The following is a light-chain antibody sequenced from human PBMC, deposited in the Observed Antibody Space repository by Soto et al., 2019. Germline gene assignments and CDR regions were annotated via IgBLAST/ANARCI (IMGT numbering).Light chain of an antibody. CDR3: AAWDDSLNAYV. V-gene: IGLV1-44*01. Sequence: VLTQPPSTSGTPGQRVTISCSGDSSNIGSHTVNWYQQLPGTAPKLLIYSNNQRPSGVPDRFSGSKSGTSASLAISGLQAEDEADYYCAAWDDSLNAYVFGTGTKVT. J-gene: IGLJ1*01. CDR2: SNN. CDR1: SSNIGSHT.